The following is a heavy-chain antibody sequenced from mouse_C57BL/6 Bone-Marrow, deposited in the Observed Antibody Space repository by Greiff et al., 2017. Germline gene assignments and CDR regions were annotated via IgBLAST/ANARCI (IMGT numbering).Heavy chain of an antibody. V-gene: IGHV1-5*01. CDR3: TSEGDSNYSWYFDV. Sequence: VQLKQSGTVLARPGASVKMSCKTSGYTFTSYWMHWVKQRPGQGLEWIGAIYPGNSDTSYNQKFKGKAKLTAVTSASTAYMELSSLTNEDSAVYYCTSEGDSNYSWYFDVWGTGTTVTVSS. CDR2: IYPGNSDT. D-gene: IGHD2-5*01. J-gene: IGHJ1*03. CDR1: GYTFTSYW.